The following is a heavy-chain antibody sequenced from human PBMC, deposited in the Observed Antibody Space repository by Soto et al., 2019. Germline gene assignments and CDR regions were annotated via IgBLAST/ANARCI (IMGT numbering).Heavy chain of an antibody. D-gene: IGHD1-20*01. CDR3: AIWSNWNPLYYRGMDV. J-gene: IGHJ6*02. Sequence: QVQLLQSGAEVKKPGSSVKVSCKVSGGAFTNYSLNLVRNAPVQGLEWLGGIIPLHNTSNYSLKLLGRGSVTADISSNTVYMHLSGLTSDDTATYYCAIWSNWNPLYYRGMDVWGQGTTVTVSS. V-gene: IGHV1-69*06. CDR2: IIPLHNTS. CDR1: GGAFTNYS.